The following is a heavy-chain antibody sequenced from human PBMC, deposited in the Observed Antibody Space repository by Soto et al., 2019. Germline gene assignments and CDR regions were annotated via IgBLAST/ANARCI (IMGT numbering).Heavy chain of an antibody. Sequence: DVQLVESGGGLVQPGRSLRLSCAASGITFDDYAMHWVRHTPGKGLEWVSGISWNSAGVGYADSVKGRFTISRDNAKNSLYLQMSSLRAEDTALYYCAKDRNYDASGYLDHWGQGTLVTVSS. CDR1: GITFDDYA. J-gene: IGHJ4*02. CDR2: ISWNSAGV. CDR3: AKDRNYDASGYLDH. D-gene: IGHD3-22*01. V-gene: IGHV3-9*01.